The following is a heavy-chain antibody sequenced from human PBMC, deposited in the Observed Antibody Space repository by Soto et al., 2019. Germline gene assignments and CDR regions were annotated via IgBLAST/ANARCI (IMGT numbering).Heavy chain of an antibody. CDR1: GFTFGSYP. CDR3: ARTTAVAGTPEFDY. V-gene: IGHV3-64*01. CDR2: ISTNGDST. D-gene: IGHD6-19*01. J-gene: IGHJ4*02. Sequence: EVQLVESGGGLVQPGGSLRLSCAASGFTFGSYPMHWVRQAPGKGLEYVSAISTNGDSTFYANSVKGRFTISRDNSKNTLYLQLNSLRPEDTAVYYCARTTAVAGTPEFDYWGQGTLVTVSS.